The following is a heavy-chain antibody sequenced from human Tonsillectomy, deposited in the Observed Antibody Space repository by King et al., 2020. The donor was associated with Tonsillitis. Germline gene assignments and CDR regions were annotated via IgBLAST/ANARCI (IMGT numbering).Heavy chain of an antibody. D-gene: IGHD2-15*01. Sequence: QLVQSGGGLVHPGGSLRLSCAASGFTFSSYAMSWVRQAPGKGLEWVSAISGSGGSTYYADSVKGRFTISRDNSKNTLYLQMNSLRAEDTAVYYCAKAPGGYCSGGSCYRIDYWGQGTLVTVSS. J-gene: IGHJ4*02. CDR3: AKAPGGYCSGGSCYRIDY. CDR1: GFTFSSYA. V-gene: IGHV3-23*04. CDR2: ISGSGGST.